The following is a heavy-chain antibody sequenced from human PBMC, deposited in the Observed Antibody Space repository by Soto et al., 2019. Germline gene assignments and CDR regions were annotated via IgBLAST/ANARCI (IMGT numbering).Heavy chain of an antibody. CDR3: ARVSPRWGATDYFDY. CDR2: IYSGGST. V-gene: IGHV3-53*02. Sequence: EVQLVETGGGLIQPGGSLRLSCAASGFTVSSNYMSWVRQAPGKGLEWVSVIYSGGSTYYADSVKGRFTISRDNSKNTLYLHMNSLRAEDTAVYYCARVSPRWGATDYFDYWGQGTLVTVSS. D-gene: IGHD1-26*01. CDR1: GFTVSSNY. J-gene: IGHJ4*02.